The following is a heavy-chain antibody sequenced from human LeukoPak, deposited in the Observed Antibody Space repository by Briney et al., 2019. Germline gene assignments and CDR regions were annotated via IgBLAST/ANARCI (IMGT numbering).Heavy chain of an antibody. Sequence: SETLSLTCTVSGGSISSGGYYWSWIRQHPGKGLEWIGYIYYSGSTYYNPSPKSRVTISVDTSKNQFSLKLSSVTAADTAVYYCARVVAAAGFTFDYWGQGTLVTVSS. CDR2: IYYSGST. J-gene: IGHJ4*02. V-gene: IGHV4-31*03. CDR3: ARVVAAAGFTFDY. CDR1: GGSISSGGYY. D-gene: IGHD6-13*01.